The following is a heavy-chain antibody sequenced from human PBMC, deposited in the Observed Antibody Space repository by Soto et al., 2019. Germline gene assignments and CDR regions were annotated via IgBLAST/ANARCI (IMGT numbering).Heavy chain of an antibody. J-gene: IGHJ5*02. Sequence: SETLSLTCTVSGGSIATSSYFWALIRRPPGKGLEWIGSIDYRGTIYNNPSLKSRVTISVDTSKNHFSLKLDSVTAADTALYYCSRRAPEGFDPWGQGTLVTVSS. CDR1: GGSIATSSYF. CDR2: IDYRGTI. V-gene: IGHV4-39*02. CDR3: SRRAPEGFDP.